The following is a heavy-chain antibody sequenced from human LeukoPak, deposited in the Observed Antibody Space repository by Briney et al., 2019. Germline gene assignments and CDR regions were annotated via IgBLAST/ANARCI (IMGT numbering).Heavy chain of an antibody. CDR1: RGSINNHY. J-gene: IGHJ4*02. Sequence: PSETLSLTCTVSRGSINNHYWSWIRQPPGRGLEWIGFIYATGRTDYNPSFTSRATVSVDMSRYQFSLDLTSVTAADTAMYYCARYFEVAGRWYLDYWGQGTLVTVSS. CDR3: ARYFEVAGRWYLDY. CDR2: IYATGRT. D-gene: IGHD2-15*01. V-gene: IGHV4-4*08.